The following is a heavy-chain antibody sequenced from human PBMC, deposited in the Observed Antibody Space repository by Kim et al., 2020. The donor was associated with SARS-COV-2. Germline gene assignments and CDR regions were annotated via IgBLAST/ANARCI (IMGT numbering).Heavy chain of an antibody. J-gene: IGHJ4*02. Sequence: EDAASVKGRFTISRDDSKSNAYLQMNSLKTEDTAVYYCTRGNSGSYIFDYWGQGTLVTVSS. D-gene: IGHD1-26*01. V-gene: IGHV3-49*02. CDR3: TRGNSGSYIFDY.